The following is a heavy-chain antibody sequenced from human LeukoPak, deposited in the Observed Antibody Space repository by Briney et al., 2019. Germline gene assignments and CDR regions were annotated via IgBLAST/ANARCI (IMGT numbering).Heavy chain of an antibody. J-gene: IGHJ4*02. CDR2: INAGNGNT. CDR1: GYTFTTYA. Sequence: PAASVKVSCKASGYTFTTYAMHWVRQAPGQRLEWMGWINAGNGNTKYSQKFQDRVTITRDTSASTAYMERSSLRSEDTAVYYCARTYYYGSGSYYTPFDYWGQGTLVTVAS. CDR3: ARTYYYGSGSYYTPFDY. V-gene: IGHV1-3*01. D-gene: IGHD3-10*01.